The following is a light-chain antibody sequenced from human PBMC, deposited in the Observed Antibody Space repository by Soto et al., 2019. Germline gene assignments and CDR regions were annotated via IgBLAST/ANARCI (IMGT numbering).Light chain of an antibody. Sequence: EIVLTQSPGTLSLSPGERATLSCRASQSVSSSYLAWYQQKPGQAPRLLIYGASSRATGIPDRFSGSGSGTDFTLTISRLEPEDFAVYFWQQYGSSPVTFGQGTRLEIK. CDR1: QSVSSSY. V-gene: IGKV3-20*01. J-gene: IGKJ5*01. CDR2: GAS. CDR3: QQYGSSPVT.